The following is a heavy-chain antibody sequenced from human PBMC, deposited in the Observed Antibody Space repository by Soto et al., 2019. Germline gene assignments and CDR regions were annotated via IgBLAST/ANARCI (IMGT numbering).Heavy chain of an antibody. D-gene: IGHD5-12*01. Sequence: EVQLVESGGGLVKPGGSLRLSCAASGFIFRSYTMKWVRQAPEKGLEWVSSIRASSTYIYYADSLKGRFTISRDNAYNSLYLQMNSLRAEDTAVYYCARGWLRDPWMYWGQGTLVTVSS. CDR2: IRASSTYI. CDR1: GFIFRSYT. J-gene: IGHJ4*02. CDR3: ARGWLRDPWMY. V-gene: IGHV3-21*01.